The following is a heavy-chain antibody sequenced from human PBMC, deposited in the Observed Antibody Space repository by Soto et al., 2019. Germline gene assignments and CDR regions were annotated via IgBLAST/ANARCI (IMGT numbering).Heavy chain of an antibody. Sequence: QVQLVQSGAEVKKPGSSVKVSCKASGGTFSSYAISWVRQAPGQGLEWMGGIIPIFGTANYAQKFQGRVTITADESTSTXXMELSSLRSEDTAVYYCARVELGATLYYYYYGMDVWGQGTTVTVSS. J-gene: IGHJ6*02. CDR2: IIPIFGTA. V-gene: IGHV1-69*12. CDR3: ARVELGATLYYYYYGMDV. D-gene: IGHD1-26*01. CDR1: GGTFSSYA.